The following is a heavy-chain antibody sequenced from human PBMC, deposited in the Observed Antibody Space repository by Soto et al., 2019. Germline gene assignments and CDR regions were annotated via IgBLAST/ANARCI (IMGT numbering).Heavy chain of an antibody. V-gene: IGHV3-33*01. CDR1: GFTFNTYS. CDR3: ARAGGTTVTGLWHFDS. J-gene: IGHJ4*02. Sequence: GGSLRLSCEASGFTFNTYSLHWVRQPPGKGLEWLAAIWYDGTQKYYADSVKGRFIISRDNSKNTLHLEVNSLRAEDTAVYYCARAGGTTVTGLWHFDSWGQGTLVTVS. D-gene: IGHD4-17*01. CDR2: IWYDGTQK.